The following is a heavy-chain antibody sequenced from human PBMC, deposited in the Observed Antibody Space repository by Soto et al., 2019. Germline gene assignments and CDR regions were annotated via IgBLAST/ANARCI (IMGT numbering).Heavy chain of an antibody. Sequence: VGSLRLSCAASGFTFSSYAMHWVRQAPGKGLEWVAVISYDGSNKYYADSVKGRFTISRDNSKNTLYLQMNSLRAEDTAVYYCARGHHPGYSYGQPFDYWGQGTLVTVSS. CDR3: ARGHHPGYSYGQPFDY. V-gene: IGHV3-30-3*01. CDR2: ISYDGSNK. J-gene: IGHJ4*02. CDR1: GFTFSSYA. D-gene: IGHD5-18*01.